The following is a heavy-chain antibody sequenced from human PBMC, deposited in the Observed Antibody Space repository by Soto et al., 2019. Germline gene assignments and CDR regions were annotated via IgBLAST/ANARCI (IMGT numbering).Heavy chain of an antibody. V-gene: IGHV3-11*01. CDR3: ARDRNAAGSDY. J-gene: IGHJ4*02. Sequence: QVQLVESGGGLVKPGGSLRLSCASSGFTFSDFYMSWIRQAPGKGLEWISYISSGSTNIFYADSVKGRFTVSRVNAKNSVYLQMDSLGAEDTAVYYCARDRNAAGSDYGGQGTLVTVSS. CDR2: ISSGSTNI. CDR1: GFTFSDFY. D-gene: IGHD1-1*01.